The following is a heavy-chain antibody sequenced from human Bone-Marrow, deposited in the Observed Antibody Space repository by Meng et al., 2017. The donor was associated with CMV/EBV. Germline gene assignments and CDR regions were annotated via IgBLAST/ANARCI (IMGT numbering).Heavy chain of an antibody. D-gene: IGHD5-24*01. CDR1: GFIFSNAW. CDR2: IKSKTDGGTT. J-gene: IGHJ4*02. V-gene: IGHV3-15*01. Sequence: GGSLRLSCAASGFIFSNAWMSWVRQAPGKGLEWVGRIKSKTDGGTTDYAAPVKGRFTISRDDSKNTLYLQMNSLKTEDTAVYYCTTDLGEMATVFDYWGQGTLVTVSS. CDR3: TTDLGEMATVFDY.